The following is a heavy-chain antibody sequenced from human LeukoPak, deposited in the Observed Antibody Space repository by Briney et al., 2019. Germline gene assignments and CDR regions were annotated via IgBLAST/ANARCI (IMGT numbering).Heavy chain of an antibody. CDR3: ASGEVRHGLQVGY. D-gene: IGHD3/OR15-3a*01. CDR1: GGSISSSAYH. V-gene: IGHV4-31*03. CDR2: IYYTGRT. Sequence: SQTLSLTCSVSGGSISSSAYHWSWFRQHPGKGLEWIGYIYYTGRTYYSPSLKSRVTISLDTSKNQFSLNLSSLTAADTAVYYCASGEVRHGLQVGYWGQGTLVAVSS. J-gene: IGHJ4*02.